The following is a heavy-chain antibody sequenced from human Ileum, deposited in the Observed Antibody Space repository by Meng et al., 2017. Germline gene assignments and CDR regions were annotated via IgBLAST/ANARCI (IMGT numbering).Heavy chain of an antibody. CDR3: ARDLGAVKGWFDA. J-gene: IGHJ5*02. D-gene: IGHD1-26*01. Sequence: SETLSLTCAVSGSSVSSNYYWGWHRQPPGKGLEWIGTLHHSGSPFYNPPLKSRVTISVDTSKNQVFLKVSSASAADPADYSCARDLGAVKGWFDARGQGTLVTVSS. V-gene: IGHV4-38-2*01. CDR1: GSSVSSNYY. CDR2: LHHSGSP.